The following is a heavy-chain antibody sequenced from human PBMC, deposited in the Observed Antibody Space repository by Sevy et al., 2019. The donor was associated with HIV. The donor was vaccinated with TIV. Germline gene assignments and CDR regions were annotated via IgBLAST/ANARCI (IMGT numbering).Heavy chain of an antibody. J-gene: IGHJ4*02. CDR2: ITGGGGST. D-gene: IGHD3-22*01. CDR3: AKGNYETGTQYFDY. CDR1: AFTFNNYG. V-gene: IGHV3-23*01. Sequence: GGSLRLSCAASAFTFNNYGRFWVRQAPEEGLEWVSGITGGGGSTYYAASVKGRFTVSRDSSRNTLYLQMNSLRVEDTAVYYCAKGNYETGTQYFDYWGQGILVTVSS.